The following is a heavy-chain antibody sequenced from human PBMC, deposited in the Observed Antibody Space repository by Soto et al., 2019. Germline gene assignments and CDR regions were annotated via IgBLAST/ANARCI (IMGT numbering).Heavy chain of an antibody. CDR2: IYYSGIT. V-gene: IGHV4-30-4*01. D-gene: IGHD6-13*01. J-gene: IGHJ4*01. CDR1: GGSISSGYYY. Sequence: SETLSLTCTVSGGSISSGYYYWSWIRQPPGKGLEWIGYIYYSGITYYNPSLKSRVTISVDTSKNQFSLKLSSVTAADTAVYYCARWEQQPRGLYYFDYWGQGTLVTRSS. CDR3: ARWEQQPRGLYYFDY.